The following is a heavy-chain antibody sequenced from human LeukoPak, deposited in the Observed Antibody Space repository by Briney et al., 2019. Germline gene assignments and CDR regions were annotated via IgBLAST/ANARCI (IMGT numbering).Heavy chain of an antibody. Sequence: SETLSLTCAVYGGSFSGYYWSWIRQPPGKGLEWIGKINHSGSTNYNPSLKSRVTISVDTSKNQFSLKLSSVTAADTAVYYCARRNVVATPYYFDYWGQGTLVTVSS. V-gene: IGHV4-34*01. CDR3: ARRNVVATPYYFDY. CDR2: INHSGST. J-gene: IGHJ4*02. CDR1: GGSFSGYY. D-gene: IGHD2-15*01.